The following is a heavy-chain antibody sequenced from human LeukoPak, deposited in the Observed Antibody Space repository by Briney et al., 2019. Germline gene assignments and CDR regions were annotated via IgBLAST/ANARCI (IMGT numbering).Heavy chain of an antibody. CDR3: ARDVEMATIYDY. CDR1: GGSVSSYY. D-gene: IGHD5-24*01. J-gene: IGHJ4*02. CDR2: IYYSGST. V-gene: IGHV4-59*02. Sequence: SETLSLTCTVSGGSVSSYYWSWIRQPPGKGLEWIGYIYYSGSTNYNPSLKSRVTISVDTSKNQFSLKLISVTAADTAVYYWARDVEMATIYDYWGQGTLVTVSS.